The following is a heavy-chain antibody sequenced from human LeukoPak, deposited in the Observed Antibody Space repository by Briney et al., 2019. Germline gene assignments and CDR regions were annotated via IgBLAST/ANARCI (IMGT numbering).Heavy chain of an antibody. J-gene: IGHJ4*02. CDR3: AKVRYVGYYFDT. D-gene: IGHD3-9*01. CDR2: ISGSGGST. Sequence: GRSLRLSCAASGFTFSNYAMNWVRQAPGKGLEWVSSISGSGGSTYYADSVKGRFTIYRDNSKNTLYLQMNSLRAEDTAVYYCAKVRYVGYYFDTWGQGTLVTVSS. CDR1: GFTFSNYA. V-gene: IGHV3-23*01.